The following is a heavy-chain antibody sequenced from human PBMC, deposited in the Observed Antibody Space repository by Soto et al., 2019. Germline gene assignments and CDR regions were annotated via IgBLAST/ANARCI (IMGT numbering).Heavy chain of an antibody. V-gene: IGHV3-21*01. CDR1: GFTFSSYT. D-gene: IGHD6-19*01. CDR2: ISSSTSYI. J-gene: IGHJ1*01. Sequence: EVQLVESGGGLVKPGGSLRLSCVASGFTFSSYTMNWVRQAPGKGLEWVSSISSSTSYIYYADSVKGRFTISRDNAKNSLYLQINSLRAEDTAVYYCASDLEYSSGWLQHWGQGTLVTVSS. CDR3: ASDLEYSSGWLQH.